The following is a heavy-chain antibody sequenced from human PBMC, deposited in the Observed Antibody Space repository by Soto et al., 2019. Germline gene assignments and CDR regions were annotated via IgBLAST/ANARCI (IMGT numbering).Heavy chain of an antibody. D-gene: IGHD1-1*01. Sequence: QVHLVQCGAEVKKPGASVKVSCKGSGYDFTTYGITWVRQAPGQGLEWMAWISAHNGNTDYAQKLQGRVTVTRDTSTSTAYMELRSPRSDDTAMYYCARGRYGDYWGQGALVTVSS. J-gene: IGHJ4*02. V-gene: IGHV1-18*01. CDR2: ISAHNGNT. CDR1: GYDFTTYG. CDR3: ARGRYGDY.